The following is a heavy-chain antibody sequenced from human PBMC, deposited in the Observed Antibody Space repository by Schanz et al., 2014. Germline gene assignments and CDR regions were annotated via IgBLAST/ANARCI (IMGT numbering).Heavy chain of an antibody. CDR3: ARRIAARSGVGYDYHYGMDV. J-gene: IGHJ6*02. V-gene: IGHV4-59*01. D-gene: IGHD6-6*01. CDR2: ISYSGST. Sequence: QVQLQESGPGLVKPSETLSLNCRISGSINSYYWSWIRQPPGKGLEWIGYISYSGSTNYNPSLRSRVTISLDRDRNQGSLNRRTVTAADTAIYYCARRIAARSGVGYDYHYGMDVWGQGTTVIVSS. CDR1: GSINSYY.